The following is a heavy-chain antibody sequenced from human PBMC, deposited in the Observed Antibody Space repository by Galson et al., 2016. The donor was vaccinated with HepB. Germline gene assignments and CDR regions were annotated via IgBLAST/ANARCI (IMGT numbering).Heavy chain of an antibody. V-gene: IGHV7-4-1*02. CDR2: INTDTGSP. Sequence: SVKVSCKASGYSFTTYPINWVRRAPGQGLEWMGWINTDTGSPAYAQGFTGRYVFSLDSSVSTAYLQIINLKTEDTAVYFCASGSGSSLAFWGQGSLVTVSS. CDR1: GYSFTTYP. D-gene: IGHD3-10*01. J-gene: IGHJ4*02. CDR3: ASGSGSSLAF.